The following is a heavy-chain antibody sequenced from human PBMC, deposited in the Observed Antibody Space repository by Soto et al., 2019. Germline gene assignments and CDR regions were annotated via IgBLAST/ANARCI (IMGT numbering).Heavy chain of an antibody. D-gene: IGHD6-19*01. CDR2: IYYSGST. CDR3: ARSIAVGNYYFDY. Sequence: KGLEWIGYIYYSGSTNYYPSLKSRVTISVDTSKNQFSLKLSSVTAADTAVYYCARSIAVGNYYFDYCGQGTLVTVSS. V-gene: IGHV4-59*01. J-gene: IGHJ4*02.